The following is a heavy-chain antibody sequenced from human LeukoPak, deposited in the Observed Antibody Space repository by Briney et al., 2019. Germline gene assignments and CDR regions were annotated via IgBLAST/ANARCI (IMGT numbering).Heavy chain of an antibody. V-gene: IGHV4-34*01. CDR2: IYHSGST. J-gene: IGHJ5*02. Sequence: SETLSLTCAVYGGSFSGYYWSWIRQPPGKGLEWIGEIYHSGSTNYNPSLKSRVTISVDTSKNQFSLKLSSVTAADTAVYYCARAPDFLGYCSSTSCYALGWFDPWGQGTLVTVSS. CDR1: GGSFSGYY. CDR3: ARAPDFLGYCSSTSCYALGWFDP. D-gene: IGHD2-2*01.